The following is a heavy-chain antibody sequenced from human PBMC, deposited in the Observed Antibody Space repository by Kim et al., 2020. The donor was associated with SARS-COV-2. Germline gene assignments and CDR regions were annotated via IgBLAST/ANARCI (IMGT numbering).Heavy chain of an antibody. D-gene: IGHD3-22*01. Sequence: ASVKVSCKASGYTFTGYYMHWVRQAPGQGLEWMGWINPNSGGTNYAQKFQGWVTMTRDTSISTAYMELSRLRSDDTAVYYCARETLNYYDSSGYYLGQRINWYFDLWGRGTLVTVSS. J-gene: IGHJ2*01. CDR3: ARETLNYYDSSGYYLGQRINWYFDL. CDR2: INPNSGGT. V-gene: IGHV1-2*04. CDR1: GYTFTGYY.